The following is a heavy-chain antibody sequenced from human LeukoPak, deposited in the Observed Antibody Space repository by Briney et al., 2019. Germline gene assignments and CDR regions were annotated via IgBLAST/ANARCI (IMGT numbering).Heavy chain of an antibody. J-gene: IGHJ5*02. Sequence: GGSLRLTCVVSGLTVSNNYMSWVRQAPGKGLEWVSVIYSDGTTRNADSVKGRFTISRDNSKNTVYLQMDSLRAEDTAVYYCARDKDAWGQGTLVTVSS. CDR1: GLTVSNNY. V-gene: IGHV3-66*01. CDR3: ARDKDA. CDR2: IYSDGTT.